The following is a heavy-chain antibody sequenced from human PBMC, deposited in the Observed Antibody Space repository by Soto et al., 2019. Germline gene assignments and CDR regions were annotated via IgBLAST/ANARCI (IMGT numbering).Heavy chain of an antibody. CDR3: ARLSTYYYDSSGSYIDY. Sequence: SETLSLTCTVSGGSISSSSYYCGWIRQPPEKGLEWIGSIYYSGSTYYNPSLKSRVTISVDTSKNQFSLKLSSVTAADTAVYYCARLSTYYYDSSGSYIDYWGQGTLVTVSS. CDR1: GGSISSSSYY. CDR2: IYYSGST. J-gene: IGHJ4*02. D-gene: IGHD3-22*01. V-gene: IGHV4-39*01.